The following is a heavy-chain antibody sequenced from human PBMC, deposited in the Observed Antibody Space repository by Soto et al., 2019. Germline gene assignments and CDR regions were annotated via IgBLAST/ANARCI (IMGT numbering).Heavy chain of an antibody. CDR2: ISGSGGST. Sequence: GESLKISCAASGFTFSSYAMSWVRQAPGKGLEWVSAISGSGGSTYYADSVKGRFTISRDNSKNTLYLQMNSLRAEDTAVYYCAKGTHGTWTTFDYWGQGTLVTVSS. J-gene: IGHJ4*02. V-gene: IGHV3-23*01. D-gene: IGHD4-17*01. CDR1: GFTFSSYA. CDR3: AKGTHGTWTTFDY.